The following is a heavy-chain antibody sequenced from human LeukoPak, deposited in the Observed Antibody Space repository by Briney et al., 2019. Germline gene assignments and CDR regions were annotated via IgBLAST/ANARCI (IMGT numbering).Heavy chain of an antibody. D-gene: IGHD3-10*01. CDR1: GFTFSRYA. Sequence: PGRSPRLSCAASGFTFSRYAMHWVRLAPGKGLEWVAVISYDGSNKYYADSVKGRFTISRDNSKNTLYLQMNSLRAEDTALYYCARNGNFYYGPGSYCDYWGQGTLVTVSS. CDR2: ISYDGSNK. V-gene: IGHV3-30-3*01. J-gene: IGHJ4*02. CDR3: ARNGNFYYGPGSYCDY.